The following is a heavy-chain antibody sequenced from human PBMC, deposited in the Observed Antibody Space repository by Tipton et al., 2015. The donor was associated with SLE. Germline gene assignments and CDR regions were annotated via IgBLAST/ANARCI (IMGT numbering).Heavy chain of an antibody. Sequence: TLSLTCAVSGYSIISDYWWGWIRQTPGKGLQWIGNIYHRGNSYYKPSLTSRATTSIDTSNNHFSLRLTSVTAADTAVYYCARAHSILYYYLIYWGQGTLVTVSS. CDR2: IYHRGNS. D-gene: IGHD3-3*02. CDR3: ARAHSILYYYLIY. V-gene: IGHV4-38-2*01. CDR1: GYSIISDYW. J-gene: IGHJ4*02.